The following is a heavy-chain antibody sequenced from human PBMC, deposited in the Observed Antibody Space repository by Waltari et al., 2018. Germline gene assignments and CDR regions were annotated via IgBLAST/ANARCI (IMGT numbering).Heavy chain of an antibody. CDR2: IYYSGST. Sequence: QVQLQESGPGLVKPSETLSLTCTVSGGPISSYYWSWIRQPPGKGLEWIGYIYYSGSTNYNPSLKSRVTISVDTSKNQFSLKLSSVTAADTAVYYCARGGRWRMELRPNWFDPWGQGTLVTVSS. CDR1: GGPISSYY. CDR3: ARGGRWRMELRPNWFDP. J-gene: IGHJ5*02. V-gene: IGHV4-59*12. D-gene: IGHD1-7*01.